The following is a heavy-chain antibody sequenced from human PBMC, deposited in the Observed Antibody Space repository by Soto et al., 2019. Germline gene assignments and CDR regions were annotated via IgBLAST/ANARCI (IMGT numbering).Heavy chain of an antibody. Sequence: QVQLVESGGGVVQPGRSLRLSCAASGFTFSSYGMHWVRQAPGKGLEWVAVIWYDGSNKYYADSVKGRFTISRDNSKNPLYLQMNSLRAEDTAVYYCASGYCSSTSCPMPYGMDVWGQGTTVTVSS. D-gene: IGHD2-2*01. J-gene: IGHJ6*02. CDR2: IWYDGSNK. V-gene: IGHV3-33*01. CDR3: ASGYCSSTSCPMPYGMDV. CDR1: GFTFSSYG.